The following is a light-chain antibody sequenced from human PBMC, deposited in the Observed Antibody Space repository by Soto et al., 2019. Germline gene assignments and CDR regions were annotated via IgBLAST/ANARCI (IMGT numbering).Light chain of an antibody. Sequence: EIVLTQSPGTLSLSPGERATLSCRASQSISNNFLAWYQQKPGQAPRLLIFGASSRATGIPDRFSGSGSVTDFALTISRLEPEDFAVYYCKQYNSSPWTFDQETKVEFK. CDR2: GAS. CDR1: QSISNNF. V-gene: IGKV3-20*01. J-gene: IGKJ1*01. CDR3: KQYNSSPWT.